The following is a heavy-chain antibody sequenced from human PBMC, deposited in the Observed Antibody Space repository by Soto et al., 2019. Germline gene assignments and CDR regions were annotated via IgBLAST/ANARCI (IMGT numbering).Heavy chain of an antibody. D-gene: IGHD3-16*02. CDR2: IYYTGNT. Sequence: QVQLQESGPGRVKPSQTLSLTCTVSGGSISSDDYYWTWIRQPPGKGLEWIGYIYYTGNTFYNPSLKSLLTISIDTSNTQFSLKLTSVTAADTAVYYCSREALEDDAFNIWGQGTMVTVSS. CDR1: GGSISSDDYY. J-gene: IGHJ3*02. V-gene: IGHV4-30-4*01. CDR3: SREALEDDAFNI.